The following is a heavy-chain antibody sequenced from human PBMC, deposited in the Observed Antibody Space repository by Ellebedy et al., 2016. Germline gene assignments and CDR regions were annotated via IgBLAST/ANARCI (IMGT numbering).Heavy chain of an antibody. CDR2: IYYTGIT. CDR1: DDSITSYY. D-gene: IGHD4/OR15-4a*01. Sequence: SETLSLTCTITDDSITSYYWSWIRQPQGQGLDYVGYIYYTGITKYNHSLVGRVIISLATSRKQLTLKLTSVTAADTAVYFCARTARVPEMWGQGAMVTVSS. J-gene: IGHJ3*02. V-gene: IGHV4-59*01. CDR3: ARTARVPEM.